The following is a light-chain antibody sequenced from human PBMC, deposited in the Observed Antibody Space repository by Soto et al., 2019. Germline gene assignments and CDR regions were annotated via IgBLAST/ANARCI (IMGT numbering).Light chain of an antibody. CDR2: LNSDGSH. J-gene: IGLJ2*01. CDR1: SGHSSYA. V-gene: IGLV4-69*01. Sequence: QLVLTQSPSASASLGASVKLTCTLSSGHSSYAIAWHQQQPEKDPRYLMKLNSDGSHSKGDGIPDRFSGSSSGAERYLTISSRQSEDEADYYCQPWGTGIQVFGGGTQLNVL. CDR3: QPWGTGIQV.